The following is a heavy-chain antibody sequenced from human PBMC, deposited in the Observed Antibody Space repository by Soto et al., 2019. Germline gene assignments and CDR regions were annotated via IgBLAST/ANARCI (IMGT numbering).Heavy chain of an antibody. CDR1: GLIFSSYG. CDR3: AKDTYYHDSSGYYVFDY. D-gene: IGHD3-22*01. V-gene: IGHV3-30*18. J-gene: IGHJ4*02. CDR2: ISYDGTNK. Sequence: QGQLVESGGGVVQPGRSLRLSCAASGLIFSSYGMHWVRQAPGKGLEWLAVISYDGTNKNYADSVKGRFTISRDNSKNTLYLQMNSLRPDGTAVYYCAKDTYYHDSSGYYVFDYWGRGTLVTVSS.